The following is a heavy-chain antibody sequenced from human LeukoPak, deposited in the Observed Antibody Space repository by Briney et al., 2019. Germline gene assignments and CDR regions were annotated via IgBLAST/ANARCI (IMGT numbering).Heavy chain of an antibody. Sequence: GGSLRLSCTTSGFNFRAYWMGWVRQAPGKGLEWVSSISSSSSYIYYADSVKGRFTISRDNAKNSLYLQMNSLRAEDTAVYYCARGRSGIAAVGIPGYFDYWGQGTLVTVSS. D-gene: IGHD6-13*01. CDR2: ISSSSSYI. J-gene: IGHJ4*02. V-gene: IGHV3-21*01. CDR3: ARGRSGIAAVGIPGYFDY. CDR1: GFNFRAYW.